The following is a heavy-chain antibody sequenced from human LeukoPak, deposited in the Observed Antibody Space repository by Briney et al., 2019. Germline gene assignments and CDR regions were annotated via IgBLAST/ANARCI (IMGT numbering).Heavy chain of an antibody. V-gene: IGHV1-18*01. J-gene: IGHJ4*02. CDR2: ISGYNGNT. D-gene: IGHD2-15*01. CDR3: ARRPGYCSGGSCYSEPKRYYFDY. CDR1: GYTFTSYG. Sequence: ASVKVSCKAPGYTFTSYGISWVRQAPGQGLEWMGWISGYNGNTNYAQKLQGRVTMTTDTSTSTAYMELRSLRSDDTAVYYCARRPGYCSGGSCYSEPKRYYFDYWGQGTLVTVSS.